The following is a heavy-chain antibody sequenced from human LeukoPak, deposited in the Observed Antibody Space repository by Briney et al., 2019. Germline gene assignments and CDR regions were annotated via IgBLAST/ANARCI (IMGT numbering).Heavy chain of an antibody. CDR1: GFTFSRSG. V-gene: IGHV3-30*02. J-gene: IGHJ4*02. Sequence: GGSLRLSCAASGFTFSRSGLHWVRQAPGKGLEWVAFIRDDGSTRYYADSVKGRFTVSRDNSKNTLYLHMDSLRTEDTAVYYCAKAPHSWGLFDSWGQGTLVTVSS. D-gene: IGHD3-16*01. CDR2: IRDDGSTR. CDR3: AKAPHSWGLFDS.